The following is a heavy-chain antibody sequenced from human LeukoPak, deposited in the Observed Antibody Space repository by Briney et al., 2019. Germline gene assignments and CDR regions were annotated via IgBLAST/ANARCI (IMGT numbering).Heavy chain of an antibody. D-gene: IGHD1-7*01. CDR1: GGTFSSYA. J-gene: IGHJ4*02. CDR3: ATLNITGTTGPFDY. Sequence: GASVTVSCTASGGTFSSYAISWVRQAPGQGLEWMGRIIPILGIANYAQKFQGRVTITADKSTSTAYMELSSLRSEDTAVYYCATLNITGTTGPFDYWGQGTLVTVSS. CDR2: IIPILGIA. V-gene: IGHV1-69*04.